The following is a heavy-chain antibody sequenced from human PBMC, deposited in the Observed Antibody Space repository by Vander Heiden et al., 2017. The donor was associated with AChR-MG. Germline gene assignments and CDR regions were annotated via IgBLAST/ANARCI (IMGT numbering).Heavy chain of an antibody. D-gene: IGHD3-22*01. Sequence: QVQLVQSGAEVKKPGASVKVSCKASGYTFTGYYMHWVRQAPGQGREWMGWINPNSGGTNYAQKFQGRVTMTRDTSISTAYMELSRLRSDDTAVYYCARRYMDYYDSSGYYTPFDYWGQGTLVTVSS. J-gene: IGHJ4*02. CDR3: ARRYMDYYDSSGYYTPFDY. V-gene: IGHV1-2*02. CDR2: INPNSGGT. CDR1: GYTFTGYY.